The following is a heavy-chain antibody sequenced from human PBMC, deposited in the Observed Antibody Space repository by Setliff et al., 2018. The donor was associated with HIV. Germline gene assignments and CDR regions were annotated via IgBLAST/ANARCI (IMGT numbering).Heavy chain of an antibody. J-gene: IGHJ4*02. CDR1: GVAISDHE. V-gene: IGHV3-72*01. Sequence: GGSLRLSCVASGVAISDHEMGWVRQAPGKGLEWVGRSRKKDSSYITEYAASVKGRFTVSRDDSKNTLYLQMNSLKTEDTGMYYCTTDRRGDGDFFYWGQGTPVTVSS. CDR3: TTDRRGDGDFFY. CDR2: SRKKDSSYIT.